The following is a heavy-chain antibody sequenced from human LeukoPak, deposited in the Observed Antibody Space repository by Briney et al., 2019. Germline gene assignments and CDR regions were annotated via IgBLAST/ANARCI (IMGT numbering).Heavy chain of an antibody. V-gene: IGHV4-30-4*01. J-gene: IGHJ4*02. CDR3: ARDGRRFGELLPFGH. D-gene: IGHD3-10*01. CDR2: IYYSGST. Sequence: SETLSLTCTVSGGSISSGDYYWSWIRQPPGKGLEWIGYIYYSGSTYYNPSLKSRVTISVDTSKNQFSLKLSSVTAADTAVYYCARDGRRFGELLPFGHWGQGTLVTVSS. CDR1: GGSISSGDYY.